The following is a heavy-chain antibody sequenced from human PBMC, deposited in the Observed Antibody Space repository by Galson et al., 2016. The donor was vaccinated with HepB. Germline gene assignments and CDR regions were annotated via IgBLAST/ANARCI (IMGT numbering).Heavy chain of an antibody. J-gene: IGHJ6*02. CDR3: ANGAGRADIYYYYGMDV. CDR1: GFTFNKYA. D-gene: IGHD6-19*01. CDR2: ISANGFDT. Sequence: SLRLSCAASGFTFNKYAMSWVRQAPGKGLEWVSSISANGFDTHYADSVKGRFTVSRDNSKTSLYLEMTNLRVADTAIYYCANGAGRADIYYYYGMDVWGQGTTVVVSS. V-gene: IGHV3-23*01.